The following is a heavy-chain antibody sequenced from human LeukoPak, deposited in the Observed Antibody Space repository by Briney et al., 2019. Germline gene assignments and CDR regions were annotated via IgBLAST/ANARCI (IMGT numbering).Heavy chain of an antibody. CDR3: ARGAEGHNYGELDS. D-gene: IGHD5-18*01. V-gene: IGHV3-74*01. CDR1: RFTFSTYW. Sequence: GGSLRLSCAASRFTFSTYWMHWVRQIPGKGLVWLSRIHYDGTYTTYVDSVRGRFTISRDNTKSTLYLQMNSLRADDTAVYYCARGAEGHNYGELDSWGQGTLVTVSS. J-gene: IGHJ5*01. CDR2: IHYDGTYT.